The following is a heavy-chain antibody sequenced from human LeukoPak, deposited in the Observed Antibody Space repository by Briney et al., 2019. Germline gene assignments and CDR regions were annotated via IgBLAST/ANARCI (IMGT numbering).Heavy chain of an antibody. CDR1: GYTFTSYG. V-gene: IGHV1-18*04. Sequence: ASVKVSCKASGYTFTSYGISWVRQAPGQGLEWMGWISAYNGNTNYAQKLQGRVTMTTDTSTSTAYMELRSLRSDDPAVYYCARPYGSGSYYNSPLDYWGQGTLVTVSS. D-gene: IGHD3-10*01. CDR3: ARPYGSGSYYNSPLDY. CDR2: ISAYNGNT. J-gene: IGHJ4*02.